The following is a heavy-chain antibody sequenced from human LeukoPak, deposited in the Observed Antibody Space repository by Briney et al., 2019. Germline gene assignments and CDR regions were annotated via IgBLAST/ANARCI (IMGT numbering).Heavy chain of an antibody. D-gene: IGHD3-16*01. Sequence: GGSLRLSCAASGFTFSSYNMNWVRQAPGKGLEWVSSISSSRSYIYYADSVRGRFTISRDNAKNSLYLQMNSLRDEDTAVYYCARGLGAFDMWGQGTKVTVSA. J-gene: IGHJ3*02. CDR1: GFTFSSYN. CDR3: ARGLGAFDM. V-gene: IGHV3-21*01. CDR2: ISSSRSYI.